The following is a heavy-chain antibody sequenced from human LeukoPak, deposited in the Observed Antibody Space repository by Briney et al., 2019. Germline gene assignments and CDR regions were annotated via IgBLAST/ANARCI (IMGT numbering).Heavy chain of an antibody. CDR2: INPNNGGT. CDR1: GYTFTSYY. Sequence: ASVKVSCKASGYTFTSYYMHWVRQAPGQGLVWMGRINPNNGGTNYAQKFQGRVTMTRDMSMSTAYMELSRLRSVDTAVYYCAGEDNSSGYRPFDIWGQGTMVTVPS. CDR3: AGEDNSSGYRPFDI. D-gene: IGHD3-22*01. V-gene: IGHV1-2*06. J-gene: IGHJ3*02.